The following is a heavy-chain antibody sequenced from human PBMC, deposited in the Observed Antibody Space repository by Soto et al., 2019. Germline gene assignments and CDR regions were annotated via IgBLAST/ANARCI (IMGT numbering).Heavy chain of an antibody. D-gene: IGHD5-12*01. J-gene: IGHJ4*02. CDR1: GFTFSSYG. V-gene: IGHV3-30*18. Sequence: QVQLVESGGGVVQPGRSLRLSCAASGFTFSSYGMHWVRQAPGKGLAWVAVISYDGSNKYYADSVKGRFTISRDNSKNTLYLQMNSLRAEDTAVYYCAKDLGWLQLNPQYYFDDWGQGTLVTVSS. CDR3: AKDLGWLQLNPQYYFDD. CDR2: ISYDGSNK.